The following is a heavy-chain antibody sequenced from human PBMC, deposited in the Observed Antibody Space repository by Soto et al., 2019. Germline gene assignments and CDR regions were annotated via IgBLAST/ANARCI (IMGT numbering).Heavy chain of an antibody. J-gene: IGHJ5*02. V-gene: IGHV4-39*01. CDR1: GGSISSSSYY. D-gene: IGHD4-17*01. CDR2: IYYSGST. CDR3: ARQYGDYAWEKTNRNYNWFDP. Sequence: SQTLSLTCTVSGGSISSSSYYWGWIRQPPGKGLEWIGSIYYSGSTYYNPSLKSRVTISVDTSKNQFSLKLSSVTAADTAVYYCARQYGDYAWEKTNRNYNWFDPWGQGTLVTVSS.